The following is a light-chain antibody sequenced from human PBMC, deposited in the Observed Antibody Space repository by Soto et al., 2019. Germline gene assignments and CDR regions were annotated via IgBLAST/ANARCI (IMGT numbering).Light chain of an antibody. CDR3: EQYGSSPRT. J-gene: IGKJ1*01. V-gene: IGKV3-20*01. CDR1: QSVSSNY. CDR2: GIS. Sequence: EVVLTQSPGTLSLSPGERATLSCRASQSVSSNYFAWYQQKPGQAPRLLSYGISSRATGIPDRFSGSGSGTDFTLTISRLEPEDFAVYYCEQYGSSPRTFGQGTKVEI.